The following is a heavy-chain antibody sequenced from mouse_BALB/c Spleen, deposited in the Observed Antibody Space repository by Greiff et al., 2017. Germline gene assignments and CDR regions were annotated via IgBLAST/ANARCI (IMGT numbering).Heavy chain of an antibody. D-gene: IGHD1-2*01. Sequence: EVQLQQSGPSLVKPSQTLSLTCSVTGDSITSGYWNWIRKFPGNKLEYMGYISYSGSTYYNPSLKSRISITRDTSKNQYYLQLNSVTTEDTATYYCARYTTATLYAMDYWGQGTSVTVSS. V-gene: IGHV3-8*02. CDR3: ARYTTATLYAMDY. J-gene: IGHJ4*01. CDR2: ISYSGST. CDR1: GDSITSGY.